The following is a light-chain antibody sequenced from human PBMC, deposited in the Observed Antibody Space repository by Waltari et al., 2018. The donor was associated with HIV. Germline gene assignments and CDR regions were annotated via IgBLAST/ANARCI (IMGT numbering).Light chain of an antibody. CDR3: QQHFTTPWT. CDR2: ATS. J-gene: IGKJ1*01. V-gene: IGKV1-39*01. Sequence: DIQMTQSPSSLSASVGDRVTITCRASQNIKKYSNWYQQKPGEPPKLLIYATSSLQSGVPSMFSGSGSGTDFTLTISSLQSEDIATYFCQQHFTTPWTFGQGTKV. CDR1: QNIKKY.